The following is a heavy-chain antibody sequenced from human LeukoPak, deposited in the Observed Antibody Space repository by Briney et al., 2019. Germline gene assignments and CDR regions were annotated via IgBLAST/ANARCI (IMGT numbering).Heavy chain of an antibody. V-gene: IGHV3-7*01. Sequence: GGSLRLSCAASGNSGFTFGSRWTSWVRQAPGKGLEWVANINPDGSQKHYVDSVKGRFTISRENAKNSLYLQMNSLRAEDTAVYFCASDEFRGGQGTLVTVSS. CDR3: ASDEFR. D-gene: IGHD3-10*01. CDR1: GNSGFTFGSRW. CDR2: INPDGSQK. J-gene: IGHJ4*02.